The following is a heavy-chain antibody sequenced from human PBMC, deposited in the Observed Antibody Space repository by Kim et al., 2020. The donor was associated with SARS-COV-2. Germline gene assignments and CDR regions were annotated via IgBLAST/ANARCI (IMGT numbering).Heavy chain of an antibody. Sequence: ASVKVSCKASGYTFTSYAMHWVRQAPGQRLEWMGWINAGNGNTKYSQKFQGRVTITRDTSASTAYMELSSLRSEDTAVYYCARDGTGGGQQLVFSWWGYYGMDVWGQGTTVTVSS. J-gene: IGHJ6*02. CDR1: GYTFTSYA. CDR3: ARDGTGGGQQLVFSWWGYYGMDV. D-gene: IGHD6-13*01. CDR2: INAGNGNT. V-gene: IGHV1-3*01.